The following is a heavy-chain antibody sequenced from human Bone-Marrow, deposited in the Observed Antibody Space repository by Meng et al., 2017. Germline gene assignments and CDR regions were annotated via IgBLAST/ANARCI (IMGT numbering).Heavy chain of an antibody. CDR3: ARDRATTLPHNYLGY. CDR2: IKPDGSEE. D-gene: IGHD1-14*01. Sequence: GESLKISCAAPGFTFSIYWMSWVRQAPGKGLEWVANIKPDGSEEYYLDSVKGRFTISRDNAKNSLSLQMSSLRAEDTAVYYCARDRATTLPHNYLGYWGQGTPVTVSS. CDR1: GFTFSIYW. J-gene: IGHJ4*02. V-gene: IGHV3-7*01.